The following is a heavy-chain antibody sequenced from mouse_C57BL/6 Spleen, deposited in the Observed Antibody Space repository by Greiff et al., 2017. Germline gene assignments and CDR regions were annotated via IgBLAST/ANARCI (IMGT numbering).Heavy chain of an antibody. CDR2: INPNNGGT. CDR3: ARVGDVRAMDY. V-gene: IGHV1-18*01. J-gene: IGHJ4*01. CDR1: GYTFTDYN. D-gene: IGHD3-1*01. Sequence: VQLQQSGPELVKPGASVKIPCKASGYTFTDYNMDWVKQSHGKSLEWIGDINPNNGGTIYNQKFKGKATLTVDKSSSTAYMELRSLTSEDTAVYYCARVGDVRAMDYWGQRTSVPVSS.